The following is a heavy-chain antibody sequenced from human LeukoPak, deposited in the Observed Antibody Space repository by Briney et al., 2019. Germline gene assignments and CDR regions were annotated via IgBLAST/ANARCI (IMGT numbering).Heavy chain of an antibody. J-gene: IGHJ4*02. CDR3: ASGDGYKIDY. CDR1: GGSFSGYY. CDR2: INHSGST. V-gene: IGHV4-34*01. D-gene: IGHD5-24*01. Sequence: PSETLSLTYAVYGGSFSGYYWSWIRQPPGKGLEWIGEINHSGSTNYNPSLKSRVTISVDTSKNQFSLKLSSVTAADTAVYYYASGDGYKIDYWGQGTLVTVSS.